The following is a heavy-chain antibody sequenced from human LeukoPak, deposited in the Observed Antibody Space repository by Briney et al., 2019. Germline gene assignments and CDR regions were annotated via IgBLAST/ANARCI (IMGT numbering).Heavy chain of an antibody. CDR1: GFTFSIYR. V-gene: IGHV3-74*01. J-gene: IGHJ4*02. Sequence: PGGSLRLSCAASGFTFSIYRMHWVRQAPGKGPVWVSRINGDGSSTGYADSVKGRFTISRDNAKNTLYLQMNSLRAEDMAVYYCARDYSYGLDNWGQGTLVTVSS. D-gene: IGHD5-18*01. CDR2: INGDGSST. CDR3: ARDYSYGLDN.